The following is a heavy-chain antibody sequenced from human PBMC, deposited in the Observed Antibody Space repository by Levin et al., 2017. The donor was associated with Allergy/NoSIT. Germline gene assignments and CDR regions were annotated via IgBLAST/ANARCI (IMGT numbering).Heavy chain of an antibody. CDR1: GGTFSSYA. D-gene: IGHD6-13*01. Sequence: ASVKVSCKASGGTFSSYAISWVRQAPGQGLEWMGGIIPIFGTANYAQKFQGRVTITADKSTSTAYMELSSLRSEDTAVYYCARDHFRSRAAAGTLSYFQHWGQGTLVTVSS. CDR3: ARDHFRSRAAAGTLSYFQH. V-gene: IGHV1-69*06. J-gene: IGHJ1*01. CDR2: IIPIFGTA.